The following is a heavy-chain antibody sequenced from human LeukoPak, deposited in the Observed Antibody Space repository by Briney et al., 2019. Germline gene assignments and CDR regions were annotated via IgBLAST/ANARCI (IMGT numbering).Heavy chain of an antibody. J-gene: IGHJ4*02. V-gene: IGHV3-30*18. Sequence: GGSLRLPCAASGFTFSNYGMHWVRQAPGKGLEWVSFISYDGSNKYYADSVKGRFTISRDNSKNTLYLQMNSLRAEDTAVYYCAKDARGEDSRRPGIAAAGTSADLVYWGQGTLVTVSS. CDR3: AKDARGEDSRRPGIAAAGTSADLVY. CDR2: ISYDGSNK. D-gene: IGHD6-13*01. CDR1: GFTFSNYG.